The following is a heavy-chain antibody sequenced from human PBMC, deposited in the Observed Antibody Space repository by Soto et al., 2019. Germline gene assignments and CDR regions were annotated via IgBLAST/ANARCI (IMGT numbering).Heavy chain of an antibody. CDR2: INHSGST. CDR1: GGSFSGYY. J-gene: IGHJ5*02. D-gene: IGHD2-15*01. V-gene: IGHV4-34*01. Sequence: SETLSLTCAVYGGSFSGYYWSWIRQPPGKGLEWIGEINHSGSTNYNPSLKSRVTISVDTSKNQFSLKLNSVTAADTAVYYCARGCRWVVGNWFDPWGQGTLVTVSS. CDR3: ARGCRWVVGNWFDP.